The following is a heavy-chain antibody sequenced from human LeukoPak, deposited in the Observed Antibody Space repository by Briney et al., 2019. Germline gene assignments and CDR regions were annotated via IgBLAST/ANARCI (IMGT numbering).Heavy chain of an antibody. CDR2: IYYSGST. V-gene: IGHV4-30-4*08. CDR3: ARAGDFWSGYYSLIDY. D-gene: IGHD3-3*01. Sequence: SQTLSLTCTVSGGSISSGDYYWSWIRQPPGKGLEWIGYIYYSGSTYCNPSLKSRVTISVDTSKNQFSLKLSSVTAADTAVYYCARAGDFWSGYYSLIDYWGQGTLVTVSS. CDR1: GGSISSGDYY. J-gene: IGHJ4*02.